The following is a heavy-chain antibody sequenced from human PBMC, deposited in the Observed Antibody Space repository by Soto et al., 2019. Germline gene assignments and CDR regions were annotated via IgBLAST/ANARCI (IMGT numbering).Heavy chain of an antibody. CDR1: GGSLTWRDW. CDR2: IYLNGGT. Sequence: SETLSLTCAVSGGSLTWRDWWSWVRQPPGKGLQWIGQIYLNGGTSYDPSLRTRVTISADKSKNLLSLELRSVTAADTAVYFCVKNGEYSLQYWGQGTLVTVSS. V-gene: IGHV4-4*02. J-gene: IGHJ1*01. CDR3: VKNGEYSLQY. D-gene: IGHD2-8*01.